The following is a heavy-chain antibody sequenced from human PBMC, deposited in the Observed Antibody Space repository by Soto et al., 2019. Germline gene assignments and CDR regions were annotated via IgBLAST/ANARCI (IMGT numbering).Heavy chain of an antibody. V-gene: IGHV3-30*18. CDR2: ISYDGSHK. CDR1: GFNFSSHG. CDR3: AKGVPGIAVAGTGYFQH. J-gene: IGHJ1*01. D-gene: IGHD6-19*01. Sequence: GSLRLSCAASGFNFSSHGLHWVRQAPGKGLEWVAVISYDGSHKLSTESVKGRFTISRDNSKNTLYLQMNSLRAEDTAVYYCAKGVPGIAVAGTGYFQHWGQGNLVTVSS.